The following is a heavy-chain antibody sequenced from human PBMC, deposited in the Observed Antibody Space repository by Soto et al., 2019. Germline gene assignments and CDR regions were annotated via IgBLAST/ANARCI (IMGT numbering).Heavy chain of an antibody. CDR3: ARDHRVSFYYSESSGYYSGSWFDP. V-gene: IGHV4-30-4*01. CDR2: IYYSGST. CDR1: YGSSVGGGDY. J-gene: IGHJ5*02. D-gene: IGHD3-22*01. Sequence: TSEPLCVTCTVSYGSSVGGGDYRSFIRQPPGKGLEWIGYIYYSGSTYYNPSLKSRVTISVDTSKNQFSLKLSSVTAADTAVYYCARDHRVSFYYSESSGYYSGSWFDPWGQGTLVTVSS.